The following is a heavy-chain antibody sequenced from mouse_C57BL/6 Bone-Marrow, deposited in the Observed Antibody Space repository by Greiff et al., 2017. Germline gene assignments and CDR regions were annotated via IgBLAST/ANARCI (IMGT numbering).Heavy chain of an antibody. CDR3: ARPYYSNYWYFDV. CDR2: IYPGSGST. Sequence: VQLQQPGAELVKPGASVKMSCKASGYTFTSYWITWVKPRPGQGLEWIGDIYPGSGSTKYNEKVKSKATLTVDTSSSTAYMQLSSLTSEDSSVYYCARPYYSNYWYFDVWGTGTTVTVSS. D-gene: IGHD2-5*01. J-gene: IGHJ1*03. CDR1: GYTFTSYW. V-gene: IGHV1-55*01.